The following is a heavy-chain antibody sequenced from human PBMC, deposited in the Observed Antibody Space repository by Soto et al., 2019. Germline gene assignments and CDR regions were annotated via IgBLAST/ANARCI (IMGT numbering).Heavy chain of an antibody. Sequence: RPSETLSLTCTVSGGSISSYYWSWIRQPPGKGLEWIGYIYYSGSTNYNPSLKSRVTISVDTSKNQFSLKLSSVTAADTAVYYCARSSSVLGPSDDWGQGTRVTVSS. CDR3: ARSSSVLGPSDD. CDR2: IYYSGST. D-gene: IGHD2-8*02. J-gene: IGHJ4*02. CDR1: GGSISSYY. V-gene: IGHV4-59*01.